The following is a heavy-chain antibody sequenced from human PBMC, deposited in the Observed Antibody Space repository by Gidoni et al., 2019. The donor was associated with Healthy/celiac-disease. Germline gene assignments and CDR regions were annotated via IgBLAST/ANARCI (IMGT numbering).Heavy chain of an antibody. V-gene: IGHV3-21*01. CDR2: ISSSSSYI. Sequence: EVQLVESGGGLVKPGGSLRLSCAASGFTFSSYSMNWARQAPGQGLEWVSSISSSSSYIYYADAVKGRFTISRDNAKNSLYLQMNSLRAEDTAVYYCARDSFSSRLQGYYGMDVWGQGTTVTVSS. CDR1: GFTFSSYS. D-gene: IGHD6-25*01. J-gene: IGHJ6*02. CDR3: ARDSFSSRLQGYYGMDV.